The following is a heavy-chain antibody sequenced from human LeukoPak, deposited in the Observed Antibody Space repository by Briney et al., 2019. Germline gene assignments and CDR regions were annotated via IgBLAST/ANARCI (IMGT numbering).Heavy chain of an antibody. Sequence: GGSLRLSCAASGFTFSSYAMSWVRQAPGKGLEWVSAISGSGGSTYYADSVKGRFTIPRDNSKNTLYLQMNSLRAEDTAVYYCAKSLRITIFGVVALFDYWGQGTLVTVSS. CDR1: GFTFSSYA. CDR3: AKSLRITIFGVVALFDY. CDR2: ISGSGGST. V-gene: IGHV3-23*01. J-gene: IGHJ4*02. D-gene: IGHD3-3*01.